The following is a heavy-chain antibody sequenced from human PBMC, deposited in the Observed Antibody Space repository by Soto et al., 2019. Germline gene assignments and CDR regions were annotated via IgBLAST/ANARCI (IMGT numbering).Heavy chain of an antibody. CDR3: ARPGSSGSYYRYGMDV. V-gene: IGHV1-69*06. D-gene: IGHD3-10*01. Sequence: SVKVSCKASGGTFSSYAISWVRQAPGQGLEWMGGIIPIFGTANYAQKFQGRVTITADKSTSTAYMELSSLRSEDTAVYYCARPGSSGSYYRYGMDVWGQGTTVTVSS. CDR2: IIPIFGTA. CDR1: GGTFSSYA. J-gene: IGHJ6*02.